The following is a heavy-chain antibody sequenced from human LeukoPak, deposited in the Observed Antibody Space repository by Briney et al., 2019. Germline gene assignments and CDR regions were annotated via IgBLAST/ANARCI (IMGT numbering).Heavy chain of an antibody. Sequence: GRSLRLSCAASGFTFTTFGIHWVRQAPGKGLEWVAAISPHGDIEYYTDPVKGRFTISRDNSKNMIYLQMNSLRGGDSAVYYCAKINNNDDYWGQGNLVTVSS. J-gene: IGHJ4*02. CDR1: GFTFTTFG. V-gene: IGHV3-30*18. D-gene: IGHD1/OR15-1a*01. CDR3: AKINNNDDY. CDR2: ISPHGDIE.